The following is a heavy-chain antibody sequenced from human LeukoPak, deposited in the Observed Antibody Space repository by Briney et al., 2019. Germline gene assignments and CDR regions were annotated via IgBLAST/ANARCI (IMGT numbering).Heavy chain of an antibody. J-gene: IGHJ4*03. V-gene: IGHV4-34*01. CDR1: GGSFSRYY. Sequence: SETLSLTFAVYGGSFSRYYWSWIRQSPGKGLEWIAEIDHRGDTNYNPSVKSRVTISVGTSKNQFSLKVRSLSAADTAVYYCARGATISETRYFDFWGPGTPVTVSS. CDR3: ARGATISETRYFDF. CDR2: IDHRGDT. D-gene: IGHD5-24*01.